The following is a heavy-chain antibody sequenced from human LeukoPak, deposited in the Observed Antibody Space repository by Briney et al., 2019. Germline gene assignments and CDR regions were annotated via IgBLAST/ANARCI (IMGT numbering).Heavy chain of an antibody. CDR2: ISLSGSTI. CDR1: GFTFSSFE. J-gene: IGHJ4*02. Sequence: GGSLRLSCAASGFTFSSFEMNWVRQAPGKGLESVSYISLSGSTIYYADAVKGRFTISRDNAKNSLYLQMNSLRAEDTAVYYCAKSMEVVVVAATFDYWGQGTLVNDSS. D-gene: IGHD2-15*01. CDR3: AKSMEVVVVAATFDY. V-gene: IGHV3-48*03.